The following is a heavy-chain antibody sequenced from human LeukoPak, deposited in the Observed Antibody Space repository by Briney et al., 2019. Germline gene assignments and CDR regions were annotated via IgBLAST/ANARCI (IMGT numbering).Heavy chain of an antibody. J-gene: IGHJ4*02. CDR1: GFTFSSYS. CDR2: ITRNSSYI. Sequence: GGSLRLSCAASGFTFSSYSMNWVRQVPGKGLEWVSSITRNSSYIYYADSVKGRFTISRDNAKNSLYLQMNSLRAEDTAVYYCARFIAAPYYFDYWGRGTLVTVSS. D-gene: IGHD6-13*01. CDR3: ARFIAAPYYFDY. V-gene: IGHV3-21*01.